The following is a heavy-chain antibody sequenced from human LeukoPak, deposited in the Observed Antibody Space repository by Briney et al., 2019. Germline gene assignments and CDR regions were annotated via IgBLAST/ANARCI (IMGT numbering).Heavy chain of an antibody. Sequence: QTGGSLRLSCAASGFTFSSYGMHWVRQAPGKGLEWVAVISYDGSNKYYADSVKGRFTISRDNSKNTLYLQMNSLRAEDTAVYYCAPTPTRAVAGEDFDYWGQGTLVTVSS. J-gene: IGHJ4*02. CDR1: GFTFSSYG. CDR2: ISYDGSNK. D-gene: IGHD6-19*01. V-gene: IGHV3-30*03. CDR3: APTPTRAVAGEDFDY.